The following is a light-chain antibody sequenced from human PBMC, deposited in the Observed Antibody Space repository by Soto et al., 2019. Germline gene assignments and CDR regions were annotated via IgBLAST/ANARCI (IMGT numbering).Light chain of an antibody. CDR3: AAWDDSLNSPRML. Sequence: QSLLTQPPSVSATPGQRVTISCSGTYSNIGSNTVAWYQRLPGAAPKLLIYSNNERPSGVPDRFSGSKSGSSASLAISGHQSEDEADYYCAAWDDSLNSPRMLFGGGTKVTVL. V-gene: IGLV1-44*01. J-gene: IGLJ2*01. CDR1: YSNIGSNT. CDR2: SNN.